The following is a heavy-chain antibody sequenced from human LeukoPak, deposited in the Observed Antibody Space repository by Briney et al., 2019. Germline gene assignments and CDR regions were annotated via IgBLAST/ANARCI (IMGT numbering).Heavy chain of an antibody. CDR2: IYYSGNT. J-gene: IGHJ5*02. CDR3: AGQRRVTGPNWFGP. D-gene: IGHD2-8*01. Sequence: PSETLSLTSTVSGGSLCSSNYYWGWVRQPPGKGLEWIACIYYSGNTSYYPSLKSRATMSVDTSMNQFSLKLKSVDTADTAVYYCAGQRRVTGPNWFGPWGQGTLVTVSS. CDR1: GGSLCSSNYY. V-gene: IGHV4-39*01.